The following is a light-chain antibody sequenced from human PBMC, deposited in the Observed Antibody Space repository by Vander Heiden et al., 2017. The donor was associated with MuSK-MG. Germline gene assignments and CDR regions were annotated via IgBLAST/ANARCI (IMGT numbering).Light chain of an antibody. CDR1: QSLTMY. CDR2: TTS. J-gene: IGKJ1*01. V-gene: IGKV1-39*01. Sequence: DIQMTPSPSSLAASVGDRVTITCRASQSLTMYLNWYQHKPGQAPNLLVYTTSNLHAGVPSRFAGSGSGTDFTLTINGLQPEDVATYYCQQGFRTPPTFGQGTKVEIK. CDR3: QQGFRTPPT.